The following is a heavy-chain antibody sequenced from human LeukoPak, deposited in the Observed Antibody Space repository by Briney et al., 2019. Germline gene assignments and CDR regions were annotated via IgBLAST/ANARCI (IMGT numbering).Heavy chain of an antibody. CDR2: IYYSGST. V-gene: IGHV4-59*01. CDR3: ARVPAVAGTLFDP. Sequence: SETLSLTCTVSGGSISSYYWSWIRQPPGKGLEWIGYIYYSGSTNYNPSLKSRVTISVDTSKNQFSLKLSSVTAADTAVYYCARVPAVAGTLFDPWGQGTLVTVSS. J-gene: IGHJ5*02. CDR1: GGSISSYY. D-gene: IGHD6-19*01.